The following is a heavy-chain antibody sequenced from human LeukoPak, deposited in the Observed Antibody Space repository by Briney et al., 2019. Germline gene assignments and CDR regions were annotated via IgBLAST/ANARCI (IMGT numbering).Heavy chain of an antibody. Sequence: GGSLRLSCAASAFSFGKFALIWVRQAPGKGLEWVSAITANGGYTLYADAVKGRFTVSRDNSKNTLYLQINSLRPEDTAMYYCAKDPNGDYIGAFDFWGQGTMVTVSS. J-gene: IGHJ3*01. CDR2: ITANGGYT. V-gene: IGHV3-23*01. CDR1: AFSFGKFA. D-gene: IGHD4-17*01. CDR3: AKDPNGDYIGAFDF.